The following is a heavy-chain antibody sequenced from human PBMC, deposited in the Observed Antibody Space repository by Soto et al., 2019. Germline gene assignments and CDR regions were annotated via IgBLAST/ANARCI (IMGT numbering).Heavy chain of an antibody. CDR1: GFSFSGYW. CDR2: IKEDGSET. CDR3: VTSGGSGRSGSYEVFDI. V-gene: IGHV3-7*01. J-gene: IGHJ3*02. Sequence: GGSLRLSCAASGFSFSGYWMSWVRQAPGKGLEWLANIKEDGSETSYVDSVKGRFTISRDNSKDSLYLQMSGLRAEVTAVYYCVTSGGSGRSGSYEVFDIWGQGTMVTVSS. D-gene: IGHD3-10*01.